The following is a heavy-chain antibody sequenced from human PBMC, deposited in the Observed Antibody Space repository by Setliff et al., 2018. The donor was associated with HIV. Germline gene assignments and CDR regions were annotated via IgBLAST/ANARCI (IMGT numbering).Heavy chain of an antibody. D-gene: IGHD3-9*01. CDR2: IIPIFRTP. J-gene: IGHJ1*01. CDR1: GGTFSSNS. V-gene: IGHV1-69*13. Sequence: SVKVSCKTSGGTFSSNSLNWVRQGPGQGLVWMGGIIPIFRTPNYAQTFQGRVTITADESTKTAFMELTSLTFEDTAVYYCARDSMFGVTGLEYFQTWGQGTLVNVSS. CDR3: ARDSMFGVTGLEYFQT.